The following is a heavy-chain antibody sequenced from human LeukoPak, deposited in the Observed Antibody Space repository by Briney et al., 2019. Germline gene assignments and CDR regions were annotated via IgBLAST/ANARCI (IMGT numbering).Heavy chain of an antibody. CDR3: ATTPREYSSTWYYFDY. CDR1: GGSFSGYY. D-gene: IGHD6-13*01. Sequence: NPSETLSLTCAVYGGSFSGYYWSWIRQPPGKGLEWIGEINHSGSTNYNPSLKSRVTISVDTSKNQFSLNLSSVTVADTAVYYCATTPREYSSTWYYFDYWGQGILVTVSS. CDR2: INHSGST. J-gene: IGHJ4*02. V-gene: IGHV4-34*01.